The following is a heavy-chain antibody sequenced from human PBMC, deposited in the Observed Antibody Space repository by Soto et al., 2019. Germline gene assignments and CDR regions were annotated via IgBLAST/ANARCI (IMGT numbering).Heavy chain of an antibody. CDR1: GESISSSSYY. Sequence: DTLSLTCIVSGESISSSSYYWGWIRQPPGKGLEWIGSIYYSGRTYYNPSFKSRVTISIDTSKNQFSLKLSSVTATDTAVYYCARQRTTVVTQAYFDHWGQGALVTVSS. CDR3: ARQRTTVVTQAYFDH. D-gene: IGHD2-21*02. J-gene: IGHJ4*02. CDR2: IYYSGRT. V-gene: IGHV4-39*01.